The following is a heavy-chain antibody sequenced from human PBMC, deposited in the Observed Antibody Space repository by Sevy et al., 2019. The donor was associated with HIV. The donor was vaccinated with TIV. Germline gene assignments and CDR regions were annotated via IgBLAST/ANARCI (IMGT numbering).Heavy chain of an antibody. Sequence: GGSLRLSCAASGFTFSSYWMSWVRQAPGKGLEWVANIKQDGSEKYYVDSVKGRFTISRDNAKNSLYLQMNSLRAEDTPVYYCARTEGSYYDFWSGYYGSIYYFDYWGQGTLVTVSS. CDR3: ARTEGSYYDFWSGYYGSIYYFDY. CDR1: GFTFSSYW. V-gene: IGHV3-7*03. D-gene: IGHD3-3*01. J-gene: IGHJ4*02. CDR2: IKQDGSEK.